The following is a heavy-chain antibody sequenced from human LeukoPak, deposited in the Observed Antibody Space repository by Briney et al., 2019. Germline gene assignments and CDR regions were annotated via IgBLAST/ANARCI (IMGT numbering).Heavy chain of an antibody. Sequence: SQTLSLTCTVSGGSISSGGYYWSWIRQHPGKGLEWIGYIYYSGSTYYNPSLKSRVTISVDTSKNQFSLKLSSVTAADTAVYYCARAGYFDWVGRDYFDYWGQGTLVTVSS. V-gene: IGHV4-31*03. CDR2: IYYSGST. D-gene: IGHD3-9*01. CDR1: GGSISSGGYY. J-gene: IGHJ4*02. CDR3: ARAGYFDWVGRDYFDY.